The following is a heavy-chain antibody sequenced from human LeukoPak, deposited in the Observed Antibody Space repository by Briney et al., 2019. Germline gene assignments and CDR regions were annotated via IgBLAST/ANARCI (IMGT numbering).Heavy chain of an antibody. D-gene: IGHD3-16*01. Sequence: ASVKVSCKASGGTFSSYAISWVRQAPGQGLEWMGGIIPIFGTANYAQKFQGRVTITADESTSTAYMELSSLRSEDTAVYYCARGGGYDSGYYYYMDVWGKGTTVTISS. CDR3: ARGGGYDSGYYYYMDV. CDR2: IIPIFGTA. V-gene: IGHV1-69*13. J-gene: IGHJ6*03. CDR1: GGTFSSYA.